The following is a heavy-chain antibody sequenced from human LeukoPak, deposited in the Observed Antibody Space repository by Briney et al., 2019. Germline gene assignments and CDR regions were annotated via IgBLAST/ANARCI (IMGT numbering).Heavy chain of an antibody. CDR3: ARAPVTSCSGVLCYPFDY. D-gene: IGHD2-15*01. CDR2: IDYSGGSS. Sequence: PGGSLRLSCTVSGFTLSSYEMSWIRQAPGRGLEWVSSIDYSGGSSYYADSVKGRFTISRDNSKNTLYLQMNSLRAEDAAVYYCARAPVTSCSGVLCYPFDYWGQGTLVTVSS. V-gene: IGHV3-23*01. CDR1: GFTLSSYE. J-gene: IGHJ4*02.